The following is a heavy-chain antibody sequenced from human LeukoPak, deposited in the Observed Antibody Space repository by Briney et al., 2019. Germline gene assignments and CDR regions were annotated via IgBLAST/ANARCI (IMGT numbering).Heavy chain of an antibody. CDR1: GYTLTELS. V-gene: IGHV1-24*01. CDR3: ATEYCSGGSCYSSEYFQH. D-gene: IGHD2-15*01. CDR2: FDPEDGET. J-gene: IGHJ1*01. Sequence: GASVKVSCKVSGYTLTELSMHWVRQAPGKGLEWMGGFDPEDGETIYAQKFQGRVTTTEDTSTDTAYMELSSLRSEDTAVYYCATEYCSGGSCYSSEYFQHWGQGTLVTVSS.